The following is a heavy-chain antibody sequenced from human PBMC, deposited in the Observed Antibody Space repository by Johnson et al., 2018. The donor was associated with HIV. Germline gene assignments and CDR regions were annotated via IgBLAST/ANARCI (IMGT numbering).Heavy chain of an antibody. Sequence: VQLVESGGGLVQPGGSLRLSCAASGFTFITYAMSWVRQAPGKGLEWVSIINNSGDYTYYADSVKGRFTISRDNSKNTLYLQMNSLRAEDTAVYYCARGYCTYGVCYTKVDGFDIWGQGTMVSVSS. J-gene: IGHJ3*02. D-gene: IGHD2-8*01. CDR3: ARGYCTYGVCYTKVDGFDI. V-gene: IGHV3-23*04. CDR1: GFTFITYA. CDR2: INNSGDYT.